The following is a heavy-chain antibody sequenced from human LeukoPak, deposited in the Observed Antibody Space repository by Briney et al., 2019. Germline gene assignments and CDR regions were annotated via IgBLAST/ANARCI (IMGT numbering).Heavy chain of an antibody. CDR1: GGTFSRNA. Sequence: AASVKVSCKASGGTFSRNAINWVRQAPGQGLEWMGRIIPILTMTNHAQKFQGRVTITADKSTSTAYMELSSLRSEDTAVYYCASLPYYDILTGYRDLDYWGQGTLVTVSS. J-gene: IGHJ4*02. CDR2: IIPILTMT. V-gene: IGHV1-69*04. CDR3: ASLPYYDILTGYRDLDY. D-gene: IGHD3-9*01.